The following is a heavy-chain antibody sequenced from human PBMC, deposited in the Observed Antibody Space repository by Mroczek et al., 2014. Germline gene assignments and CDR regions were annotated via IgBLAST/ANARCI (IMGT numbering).Heavy chain of an antibody. D-gene: IGHD5-18*01. CDR3: ARGLGYSYGLPNHSLFDY. J-gene: IGHJ4*02. V-gene: IGHV3-13*01. CDR1: GFTFSSYD. Sequence: VQLVQSGGGLGTAWGGPVRLSCAASGFTFSSYDMHWVRQATGKGLEWVSAIGTAGDTYYPGSVKGRFTISRENAKNSLYLQMNSLRAGDTAVYYCARGLGYSYGLPNHSLFDYWGQGTLVTVSS. CDR2: IGTAGDT.